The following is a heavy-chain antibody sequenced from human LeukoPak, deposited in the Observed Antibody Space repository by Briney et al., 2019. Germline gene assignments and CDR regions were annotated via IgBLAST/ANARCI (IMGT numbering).Heavy chain of an antibody. CDR2: ISWNSGYT. CDR3: AKDIRSSWYVAGMDV. V-gene: IGHV3-9*01. D-gene: IGHD6-13*01. CDR1: GFTFDGYA. J-gene: IGHJ6*02. Sequence: PGRSLRLSCAASGFTFDGYAMHWVRQAPGKGLEWVSGISWNSGYTGYADSLNGRFTISRDNARNSLYLQMNSLRAEDTALYYCAKDIRSSWYVAGMDVWGQGTTVTVSS.